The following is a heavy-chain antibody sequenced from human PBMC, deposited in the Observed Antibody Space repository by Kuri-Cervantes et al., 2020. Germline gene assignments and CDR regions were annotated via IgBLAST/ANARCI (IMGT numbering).Heavy chain of an antibody. J-gene: IGHJ4*02. CDR1: GFTFSSYA. V-gene: IGHV4-39*01. CDR3: ARRSMVRGVDY. CDR2: IYYSGST. D-gene: IGHD3-10*01. Sequence: GSLRLSCAASGFTFSSYAMSWVRQPPGKGLEWIGSIYYSGSTYYNPPLKSRVTISVDTSKNQFSLKLSSVTAADTAVYYCARRSMVRGVDYWGQGTLVTVSS.